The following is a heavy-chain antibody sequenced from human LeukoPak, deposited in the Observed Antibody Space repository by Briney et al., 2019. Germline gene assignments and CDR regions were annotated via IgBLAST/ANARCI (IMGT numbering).Heavy chain of an antibody. J-gene: IGHJ4*02. V-gene: IGHV3-66*01. CDR3: ARGRGSTNFFDF. CDR2: LYSGGSA. CDR1: GFTVSSNF. Sequence: GGSLRLSCAASGFTVSSNFMTWVRQAPGKGLEWVSVLYSGGSAHYADSVKGRFSISRDNSENTLYLQMNSLRAEDTAVYYCARGRGSTNFFDFWGQGTLVAVSS. D-gene: IGHD2-2*01.